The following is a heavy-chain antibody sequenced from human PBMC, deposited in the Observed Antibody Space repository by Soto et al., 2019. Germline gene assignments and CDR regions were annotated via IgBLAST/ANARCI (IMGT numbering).Heavy chain of an antibody. Sequence: GGSLRLSCAASGFSFSSYAMSWVRQAPGKGLEWVSAISGSGGSTYYADSVKGRFTISRDNSKNTLYLQMNSLRAEDTAVYYCAGRTPLTPDEFFWGSYAGDYFDYWGQGTLVTVSS. J-gene: IGHJ4*02. V-gene: IGHV3-23*01. CDR2: ISGSGGST. D-gene: IGHD3-16*01. CDR3: AGRTPLTPDEFFWGSYAGDYFDY. CDR1: GFSFSSYA.